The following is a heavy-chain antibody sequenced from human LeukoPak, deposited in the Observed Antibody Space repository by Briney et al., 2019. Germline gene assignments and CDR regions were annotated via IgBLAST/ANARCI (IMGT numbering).Heavy chain of an antibody. Sequence: AGGPLSLSCSASKFTFSNYAMHWVRRAPGGGWECVSSINKNEGSTFLVDSVKGRFTISRDNSKITLYHEMNSLKAEDTAVYYCVKDWRTEASGIWFDPWGQGTLVTVSS. V-gene: IGHV3-64D*06. CDR3: VKDWRTEASGIWFDP. D-gene: IGHD6-13*01. CDR1: KFTFSNYA. CDR2: INKNEGST. J-gene: IGHJ5*02.